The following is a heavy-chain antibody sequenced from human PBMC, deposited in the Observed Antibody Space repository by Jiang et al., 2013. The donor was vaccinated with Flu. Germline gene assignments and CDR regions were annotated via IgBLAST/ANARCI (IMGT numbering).Heavy chain of an antibody. J-gene: IGHJ4*02. V-gene: IGHV2-5*02. CDR1: GFSLTAGGVG. Sequence: KPTQTLTLTCTFSGFSLTAGGVGVGWLRQPPGKAPEWLALIYWDGDKRYSPSLKNRVTITEGPSKNQVVLTMTNMDPVDTATYYCAHRRGITLAQGIIFGDYFDNWGQGTLVTVSS. CDR3: AHRRGITLAQGIIFGDYFDN. D-gene: IGHD3-10*01. CDR2: IYWDGDK.